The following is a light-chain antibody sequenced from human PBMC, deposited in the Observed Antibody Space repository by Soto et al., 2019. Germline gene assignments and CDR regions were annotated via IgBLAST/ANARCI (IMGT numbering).Light chain of an antibody. Sequence: QSALNQPASVSGSPGQSITISCTGTSSDVGGYNYVSWYQQHPGKATKLMIYDVSNRPSGVSNRFSGSKSGNTASLTISGLQAEDEADYYCSSYTSSSTVVFGGGTKLTVL. J-gene: IGLJ2*01. CDR1: SSDVGGYNY. CDR3: SSYTSSSTVV. CDR2: DVS. V-gene: IGLV2-14*01.